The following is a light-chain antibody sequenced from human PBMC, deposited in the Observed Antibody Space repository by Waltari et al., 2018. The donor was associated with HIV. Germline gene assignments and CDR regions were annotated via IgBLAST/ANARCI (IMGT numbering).Light chain of an antibody. V-gene: IGLV1-44*01. CDR1: TPNIGSSN. Sequence: QSVLTQPPSASGAPGQSVTISCSGSTPNIGSSNVNWYQQFSRAAPKLRIYADAQRPSGVPDRFSGSKSGTSASLVISGLQSEDEADYYCSTWDERLNGVVFGGGTRLTVV. J-gene: IGLJ2*01. CDR2: ADA. CDR3: STWDERLNGVV.